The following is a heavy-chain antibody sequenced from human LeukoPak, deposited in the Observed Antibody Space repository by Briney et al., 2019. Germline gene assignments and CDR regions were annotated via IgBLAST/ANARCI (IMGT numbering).Heavy chain of an antibody. CDR2: INPNSGGT. D-gene: IGHD1-26*01. CDR3: ARSGVGAIPFDAFDI. V-gene: IGHV1-2*02. J-gene: IGHJ3*02. CDR1: GYTFTGYY. Sequence: ASVKVSCMASGYTFTGYYMHWVRQAPGQGLEWMGWINPNSGGTNYAQKFQGRVNMTRDTSISTAYMELSRLRSDDTAVYYCARSGVGAIPFDAFDIWGQGTMVTVSS.